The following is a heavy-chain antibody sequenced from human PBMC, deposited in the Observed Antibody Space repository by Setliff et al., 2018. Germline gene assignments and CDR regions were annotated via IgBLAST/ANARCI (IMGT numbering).Heavy chain of an antibody. Sequence: PGGSLRLSCAASGFTFSNAWMTWVRQAPGKGLEWVSVIYNQGSTYYADSVKGRFTISRDISKSTLYLQMNSLRAEDTAVYYCARDRGGTNPWFDPWGQGTLVTVSS. CDR2: IYNQGST. V-gene: IGHV3-53*01. D-gene: IGHD3-10*01. CDR3: ARDRGGTNPWFDP. CDR1: GFTFSNAW. J-gene: IGHJ5*02.